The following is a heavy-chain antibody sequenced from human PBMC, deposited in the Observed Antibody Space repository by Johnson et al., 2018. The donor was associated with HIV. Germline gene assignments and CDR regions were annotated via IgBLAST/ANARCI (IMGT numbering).Heavy chain of an antibody. CDR3: APLGDAVDI. D-gene: IGHD7-27*01. CDR1: GFTFRSYA. Sequence: QEQLVESGGGVVQPGRSLRLSCAASGFTFRSYAMHWVRQAPGKGLEWVAVISYDGKSTYYADSVKGRFTISRDNSKNTLYLQMNSLRAEDTAVYYCAPLGDAVDIWGQGTMVTVSS. J-gene: IGHJ3*02. V-gene: IGHV3-30*04. CDR2: ISYDGKST.